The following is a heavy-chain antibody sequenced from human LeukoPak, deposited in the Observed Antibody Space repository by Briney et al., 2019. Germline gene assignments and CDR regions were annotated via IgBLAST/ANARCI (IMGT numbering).Heavy chain of an antibody. V-gene: IGHV4-59*01. Sequence: SETLSLICTVSGASISSYYWSWIRQPPGKGLEWIGYIYYSGSTNYNPSLRSRVTISVDTSKKQFSLNLSSVTAADTAVYYCARDLRRDIAVAGTDWFDPWGQGTLVTVSS. CDR1: GASISSYY. J-gene: IGHJ5*02. D-gene: IGHD6-19*01. CDR3: ARDLRRDIAVAGTDWFDP. CDR2: IYYSGST.